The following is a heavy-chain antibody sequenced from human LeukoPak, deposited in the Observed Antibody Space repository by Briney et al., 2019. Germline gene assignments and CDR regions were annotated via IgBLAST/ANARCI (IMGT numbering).Heavy chain of an antibody. CDR3: ARGSIFGVVIMAGDAFDI. CDR1: GGSFSSYY. D-gene: IGHD3-3*01. Sequence: SETLSLTCAVSGGSFSSYYWSWIRQPAGKGLEWIGRIYTSGSTNYNPSLKSRVTMSVDTSKNQFSLKLSSVTAADTAVYYCARGSIFGVVIMAGDAFDIWGQGTMVTVSS. V-gene: IGHV4-4*07. CDR2: IYTSGST. J-gene: IGHJ3*02.